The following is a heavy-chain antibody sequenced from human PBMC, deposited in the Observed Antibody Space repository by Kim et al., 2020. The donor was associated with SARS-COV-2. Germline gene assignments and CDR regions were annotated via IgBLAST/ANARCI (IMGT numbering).Heavy chain of an antibody. CDR1: GFTFSSYG. D-gene: IGHD1-26*01. J-gene: IGHJ1*01. Sequence: GGSLRLSCAASGFTFSSYGMHWVRQAPGKGLEWVAVISYDGSNKYYADSVKGRFTISRDNSKNTLYLQMNSLRAEDTAVYYCAKRVVGATRNGYFQHWGQGTLVTVSS. CDR2: ISYDGSNK. V-gene: IGHV3-30*18. CDR3: AKRVVGATRNGYFQH.